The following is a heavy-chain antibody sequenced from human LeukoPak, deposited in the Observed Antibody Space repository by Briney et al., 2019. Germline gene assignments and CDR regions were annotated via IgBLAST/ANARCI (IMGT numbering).Heavy chain of an antibody. V-gene: IGHV3-11*03. D-gene: IGHD3-16*02. Sequence: GGSLRLSCAASGFTFSDYYMSWIRQAPGKGLEWVSYISSSSSYTNYADSVKGRFTISRDNAKNSLYLQMNSLRAEDTAVYYCARNQIRLGELSLTAFDIWGQGTMVTVSP. J-gene: IGHJ3*02. CDR1: GFTFSDYY. CDR2: ISSSSSYT. CDR3: ARNQIRLGELSLTAFDI.